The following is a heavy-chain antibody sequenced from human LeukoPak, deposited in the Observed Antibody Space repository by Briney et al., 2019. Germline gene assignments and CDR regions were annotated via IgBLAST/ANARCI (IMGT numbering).Heavy chain of an antibody. CDR3: ARPPRDSYYSPFDY. Sequence: GGSLRLSCAASGFTFSSYSMNWVRQAPGKGLEWVATIKKDGSETFYVDSVKGRFTISRDNIKNSLYLQMNSLRAEDTAVYYCARPPRDSYYSPFDYWGQGTLVTVSS. J-gene: IGHJ4*02. V-gene: IGHV3-7*01. D-gene: IGHD3-10*01. CDR1: GFTFSSYS. CDR2: IKKDGSET.